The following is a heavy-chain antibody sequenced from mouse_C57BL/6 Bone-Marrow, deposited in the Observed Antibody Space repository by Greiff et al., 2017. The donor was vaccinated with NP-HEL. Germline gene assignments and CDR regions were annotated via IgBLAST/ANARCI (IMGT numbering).Heavy chain of an antibody. D-gene: IGHD2-1*01. J-gene: IGHJ4*01. CDR1: GFTFSDYG. Sequence: EVQLVESGGGLVQPGGSLKLSCAASGFTFSDYGMAWVRQAPRKGPEWVAFISNLAYSIYYADTVTGRFPISRENAKNTLYLEMSSLRSEDTAMYYCARRGGNYGYAMDYWGQGTSVTVSS. CDR3: ARRGGNYGYAMDY. CDR2: ISNLAYSI. V-gene: IGHV5-15*01.